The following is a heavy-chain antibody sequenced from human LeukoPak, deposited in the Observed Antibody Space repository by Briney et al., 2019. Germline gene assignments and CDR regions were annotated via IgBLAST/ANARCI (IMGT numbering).Heavy chain of an antibody. J-gene: IGHJ6*03. CDR1: GGSINSGGSY. V-gene: IGHV4-31*03. CDR2: IYYSWSS. Sequence: PSQTLSLTCTVSGGSINSGGSYWSWIRQHPGKGLEWIGCIYYSWSSYYNPSLKSRVTLSLDTSKNQFSLKLSSVTAADTAVYYCARDNGDYRSIYHYMDVWGKGTTVTVSS. D-gene: IGHD4-11*01. CDR3: ARDNGDYRSIYHYMDV.